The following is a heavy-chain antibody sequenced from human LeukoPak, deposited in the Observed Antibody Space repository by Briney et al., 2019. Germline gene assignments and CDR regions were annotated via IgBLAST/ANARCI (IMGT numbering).Heavy chain of an antibody. V-gene: IGHV3-7*04. J-gene: IGHJ5*02. D-gene: IGHD3-10*01. CDR3: ARAFQGSYYGSGSQVNWFDP. CDR2: IKQDGSEE. CDR1: GFTFGDYA. Sequence: PGRSLRLSCTASGFTFGDYAMSWVRPAPGKGLEWVANIKQDGSEEHYVDSVKGRFTISRDNAKKLLYLQMNSLRAEDTALYYCARAFQGSYYGSGSQVNWFDPWGQGTLVTVSS.